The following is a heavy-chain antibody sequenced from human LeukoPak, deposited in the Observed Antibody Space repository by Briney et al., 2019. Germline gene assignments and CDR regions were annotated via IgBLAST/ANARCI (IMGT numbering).Heavy chain of an antibody. V-gene: IGHV4-4*07. CDR2: IYTSGST. J-gene: IGHJ6*03. CDR1: GGSISSYY. CDR3: ASTEQLVSDYYYYMDV. D-gene: IGHD6-6*01. Sequence: SETLSLTCTVSGGSISSYYWSWIRQPAGKGLEWIGRIYTSGSTNYNPSLKSRVTMSVDASKNQFSLKLSSVTAADTAVYYYASTEQLVSDYYYYMDVWGKGTTVTVSS.